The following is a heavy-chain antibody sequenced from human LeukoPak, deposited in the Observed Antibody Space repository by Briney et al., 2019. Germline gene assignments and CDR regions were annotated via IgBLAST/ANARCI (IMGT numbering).Heavy chain of an antibody. CDR2: ISGSGGST. Sequence: GGSLRLSCAASGFTFSSYAMSWVRQATGKGLEWVSAISGSGGSTYYADSVKGRFTISRDNSKNTLYLQMNSLRAEDTAIYYCAKGGCTNGVCRYYFDFWGQGTLVTVSS. D-gene: IGHD2-8*01. CDR1: GFTFSSYA. CDR3: AKGGCTNGVCRYYFDF. J-gene: IGHJ4*02. V-gene: IGHV3-23*01.